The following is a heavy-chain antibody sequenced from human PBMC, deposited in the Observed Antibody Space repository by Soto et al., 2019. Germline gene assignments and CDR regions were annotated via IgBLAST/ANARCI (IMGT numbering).Heavy chain of an antibody. J-gene: IGHJ4*02. CDR2: IKSKTDGGIT. Sequence: EVQLVESGGGLVKPGGSLRLSCAASGFTFSNAWMSWVRQAPGKGLEWVGRIKSKTDGGITDYAAPVKGRFTISRDDSKNTLYLQMNSLKTEDTAVYYCTTEWELPTFDYWGQGTLVTVSS. CDR3: TTEWELPTFDY. CDR1: GFTFSNAW. V-gene: IGHV3-15*01. D-gene: IGHD1-26*01.